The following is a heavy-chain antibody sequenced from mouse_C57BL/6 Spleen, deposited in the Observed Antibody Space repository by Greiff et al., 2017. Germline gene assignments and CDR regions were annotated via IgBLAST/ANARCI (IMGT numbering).Heavy chain of an antibody. Sequence: VQLQQSGPELVKPGASVKMSCKASGYTFTDYNMHWVKQSHGKSLEWIGYINPNNGGTSYNQKFKGKATLTVNQSSSTAYMELRSLTSEDSAVYYCARGGYYYGSREIDYWGQGTTLTFSS. CDR2: INPNNGGT. V-gene: IGHV1-22*01. CDR3: ARGGYYYGSREIDY. CDR1: GYTFTDYN. J-gene: IGHJ2*01. D-gene: IGHD1-1*01.